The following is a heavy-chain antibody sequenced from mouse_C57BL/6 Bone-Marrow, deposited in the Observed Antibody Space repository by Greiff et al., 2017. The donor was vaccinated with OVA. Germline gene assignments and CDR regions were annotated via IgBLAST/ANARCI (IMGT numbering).Heavy chain of an antibody. Sequence: VQLQQPGAELVKPGASVKMSCKASGYTFTSYWITWVKQRPGQGLEWIGDIYPGSGSTNYNEKFKSKATLTVDTSSSTAYMQLSSLTSEDSAVYYCARSSATLYYFDYWGQGTTLTVSS. V-gene: IGHV1-55*01. J-gene: IGHJ2*01. CDR2: IYPGSGST. CDR3: ARSSATLYYFDY. CDR1: GYTFTSYW. D-gene: IGHD1-1*01.